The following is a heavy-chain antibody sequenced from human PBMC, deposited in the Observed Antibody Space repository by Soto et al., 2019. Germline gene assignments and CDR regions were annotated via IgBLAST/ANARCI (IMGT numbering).Heavy chain of an antibody. Sequence: QVQLQQWGAGLLKPSETLSLTCAVYGGSFSGYYWSWIRQPPGKGLEWIGEINHSGSTNYNPSLKSRVTNSVDTSKNQFSLKRSSVTAADTAVYYCARGRNYYDSTDAFDIWGQGTMVTVSS. V-gene: IGHV4-34*01. D-gene: IGHD3-22*01. CDR3: ARGRNYYDSTDAFDI. J-gene: IGHJ3*02. CDR1: GGSFSGYY. CDR2: INHSGST.